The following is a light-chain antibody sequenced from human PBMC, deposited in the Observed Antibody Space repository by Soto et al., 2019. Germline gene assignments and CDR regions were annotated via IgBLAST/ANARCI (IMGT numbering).Light chain of an antibody. Sequence: DIQMTQSPSSLSASVGDRVTISCRASQTIIRYLNWYQQKPGKAPKLLIYAASSLESGVPSRFSGSGSGTDFTLTISGLQPDDFATYYCQQSYNTLTFGPGTTVDVK. CDR2: AAS. V-gene: IGKV1-39*01. CDR1: QTIIRY. J-gene: IGKJ3*01. CDR3: QQSYNTLT.